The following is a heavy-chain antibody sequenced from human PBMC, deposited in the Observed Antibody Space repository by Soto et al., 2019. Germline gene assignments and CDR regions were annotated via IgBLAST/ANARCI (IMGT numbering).Heavy chain of an antibody. CDR2: IYYSGST. CDR3: ARHGYSGYDGGIDY. V-gene: IGHV4-59*08. D-gene: IGHD5-12*01. Sequence: PSETLSLTCTVSGGSISSYYWSWIRQPPGKGLEWIGYIYYSGSTNTTPSLKSRVTISVDTAKNQFSLKLSSVTAADTAVYYCARHGYSGYDGGIDYWGQGTLVTVSS. CDR1: GGSISSYY. J-gene: IGHJ4*02.